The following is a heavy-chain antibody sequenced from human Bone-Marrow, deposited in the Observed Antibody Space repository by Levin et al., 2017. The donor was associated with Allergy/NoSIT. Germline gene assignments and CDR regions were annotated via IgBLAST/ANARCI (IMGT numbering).Heavy chain of an antibody. CDR2: INTAGDT. CDR1: GFTFSSYD. Sequence: GGSLRLSCAASGFTFSSYDMHWVRQTTGERLEWVSAINTAGDTFYLDSVKGRFTISRENAKNSLYLEMRSLRAGDTAVYYCARAGYRVSCGRGCYSDAFDIWGHGTTVTVSS. V-gene: IGHV3-13*01. CDR3: ARAGYRVSCGRGCYSDAFDI. D-gene: IGHD2-21*01. J-gene: IGHJ3*02.